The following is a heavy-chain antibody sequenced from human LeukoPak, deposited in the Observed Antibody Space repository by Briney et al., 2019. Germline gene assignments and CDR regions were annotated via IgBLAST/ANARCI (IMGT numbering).Heavy chain of an antibody. CDR1: GFTITSYV. J-gene: IGHJ6*03. V-gene: IGHV3-23*01. CDR2: LRGGDDST. Sequence: GGSLRLSCTASGFTITSYVTSWVRQAPGKGLEWNSSLRGGDDSTNYADSVKGRFAISTDNFKNTVYLQMNSLRAEDTAVYYCAKDGAGIAARPGADYYMDVWGKGTTVTVSS. D-gene: IGHD6-6*01. CDR3: AKDGAGIAARPGADYYMDV.